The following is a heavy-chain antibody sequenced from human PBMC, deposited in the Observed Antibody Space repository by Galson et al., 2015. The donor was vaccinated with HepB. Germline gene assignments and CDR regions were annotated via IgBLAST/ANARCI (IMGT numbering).Heavy chain of an antibody. J-gene: IGHJ4*02. D-gene: IGHD3-16*01. CDR1: GFTFSSYA. V-gene: IGHV3-23*01. CDR2: ISGSGGST. CDR3: AKGLLGDGWVFDY. Sequence: SLRLSCAVSGFTFSSYAMSWVRQAPGKGLEWVSAISGSGGSTYYADSVKGRFTISRDNSKNTLYLQMNSLRAEDTAVHYCAKGLLGDGWVFDYWGQGTLVTVSS.